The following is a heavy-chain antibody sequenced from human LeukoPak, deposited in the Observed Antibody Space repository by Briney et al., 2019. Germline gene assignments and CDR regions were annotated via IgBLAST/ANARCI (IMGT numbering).Heavy chain of an antibody. CDR3: AKVDSSGYYSYGMDV. J-gene: IGHJ6*02. CDR1: GFTFSSYG. D-gene: IGHD3-22*01. V-gene: IGHV3-30*18. CDR2: ISYDGSNK. Sequence: QPGGSLRLSCAASGFTFSSYGMHWVRQAPGKGLEWVAVISYDGSNKYYADSVKGRFTISRDNSKNTLYLQVNSLRAEDTAVYYCAKVDSSGYYSYGMDVWGQGTTVTVSS.